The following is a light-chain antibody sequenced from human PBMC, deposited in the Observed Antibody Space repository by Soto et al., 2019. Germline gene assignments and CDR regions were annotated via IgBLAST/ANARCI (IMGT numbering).Light chain of an antibody. CDR1: QTISSW. J-gene: IGKJ1*01. CDR3: QHYTSYSVA. CDR2: KAS. Sequence: LRQAPESMSRCVGDRVNITCRASQTISSWLAWYQQKPGKAPKLLIYKASTLKSGVPSRFSGSGSGTGFPHSISTLQPNDFATYYSQHYTSYSVAIGQGTKVDIK. V-gene: IGKV1-5*03.